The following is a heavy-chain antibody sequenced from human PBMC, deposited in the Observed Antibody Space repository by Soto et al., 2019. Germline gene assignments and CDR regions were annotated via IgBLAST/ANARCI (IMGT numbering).Heavy chain of an antibody. V-gene: IGHV3-66*01. J-gene: IGHJ6*02. CDR1: GFTVSSNY. Sequence: EVQLVESGGGLVQPGGSLRLSCAASGFTVSSNYMSWVRQAPGEGLEWGSVIYSGGSTYYADSVKGRFTISRDNSKNTLYLQMNSLRAEDTAVYYCARDNRYSSSSDYYGMDVWGQGTTVTVS. CDR3: ARDNRYSSSSDYYGMDV. CDR2: IYSGGST. D-gene: IGHD6-6*01.